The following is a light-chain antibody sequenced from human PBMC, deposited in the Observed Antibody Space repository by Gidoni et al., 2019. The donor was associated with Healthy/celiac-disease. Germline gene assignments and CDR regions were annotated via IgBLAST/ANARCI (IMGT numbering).Light chain of an antibody. CDR2: GSS. CDR1: QSVTSSY. J-gene: IGKJ2*01. CDR3: QQYGSSPPYT. V-gene: IGKV3-20*01. Sequence: EIVLTQSPGTLSLSPGERATLSCRASQSVTSSYVAWYQQKAGQAPRLLIYGSSSRATGIPDRFSGSASGTYFTLTISRLEPEDFAVYYCQQYGSSPPYTFGQGTKLEIK.